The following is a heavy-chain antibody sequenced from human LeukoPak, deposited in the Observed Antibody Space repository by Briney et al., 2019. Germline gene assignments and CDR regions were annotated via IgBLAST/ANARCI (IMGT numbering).Heavy chain of an antibody. CDR1: GYTFTIYG. CDR3: AREYYGSGSYLRREFDY. D-gene: IGHD3-10*01. Sequence: ASVKVSCKASGYTFTIYGISWVRQAPGQGLEWMGWINPYNGNTNYAQKLQGRVTMTTDTSTSTAYMEVRSLRSDDTAVYYCAREYYGSGSYLRREFDYWGQGTLVTVSS. V-gene: IGHV1-18*01. CDR2: INPYNGNT. J-gene: IGHJ4*02.